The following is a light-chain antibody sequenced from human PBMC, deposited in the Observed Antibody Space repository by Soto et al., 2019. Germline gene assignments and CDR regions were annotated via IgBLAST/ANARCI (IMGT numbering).Light chain of an antibody. CDR2: EAS. CDR3: QQYETYPL. V-gene: IGKV1-33*01. J-gene: IGKJ3*01. Sequence: DIPMTQSPSSLSASIGDRVTITCQASQDISSHLSWYQQRPGRAPKLLISEASNLEAGVPSRFSGGGSGTEFTLTVSSLQPEDTGIYYCQQYETYPLFGPGTKV. CDR1: QDISSH.